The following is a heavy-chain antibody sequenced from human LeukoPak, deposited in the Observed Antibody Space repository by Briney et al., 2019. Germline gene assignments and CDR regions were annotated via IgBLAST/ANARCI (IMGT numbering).Heavy chain of an antibody. J-gene: IGHJ4*02. Sequence: ASVKVSCKASGYTFTSYGISWVRRAPGQGLERMGWISAYNGNTNYAQKLQGRVTMTTDTSTSTAYMELRSLRSDDTAVYYCARDARVLLWFGELFDYWGQGTLVTVSS. V-gene: IGHV1-18*04. CDR3: ARDARVLLWFGELFDY. CDR2: ISAYNGNT. CDR1: GYTFTSYG. D-gene: IGHD3-10*01.